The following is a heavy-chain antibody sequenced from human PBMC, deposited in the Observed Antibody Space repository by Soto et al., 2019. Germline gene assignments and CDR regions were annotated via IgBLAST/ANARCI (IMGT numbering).Heavy chain of an antibody. CDR1: GFLFDEYA. D-gene: IGHD3-22*01. Sequence: GGSLRLSCTASGFLFDEYAMTWVRQSPGKGLEWVGFIRSKSYGGTTEYAASVKGRFTISRDDSKTIAYLQMNSLKTEDTGVYFSARLDYYDRSGYYSGMDVWGQGTTFTVSS. CDR2: IRSKSYGGTT. J-gene: IGHJ6*02. V-gene: IGHV3-49*04. CDR3: ARLDYYDRSGYYSGMDV.